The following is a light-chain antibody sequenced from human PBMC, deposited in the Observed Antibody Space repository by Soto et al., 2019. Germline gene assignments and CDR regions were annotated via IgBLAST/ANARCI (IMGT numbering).Light chain of an antibody. CDR1: QSVSSN. J-gene: IGKJ4*01. Sequence: EIVITQSPSTLSVSPGGRATLSCRASQSVSSNLAWYQQKPGQAPRLLIYGASTRATGFPARFSGSGSGTEFTLTISSLQSEDFAAYYCQQYKNWPLTFGGGTKVDIK. CDR2: GAS. V-gene: IGKV3-15*01. CDR3: QQYKNWPLT.